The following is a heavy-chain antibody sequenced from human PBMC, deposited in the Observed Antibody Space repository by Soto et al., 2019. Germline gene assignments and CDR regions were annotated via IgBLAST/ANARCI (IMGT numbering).Heavy chain of an antibody. J-gene: IGHJ5*02. CDR1: GSSISSSSYY. V-gene: IGHV4-39*01. Sequence: QLQLQESGPGLVKPSETLSLTCTVSGSSISSSSYYWGWIRQPPGKGLEWIGRIYYSGSTYYNPSLQSRVTLSVDTSKNQFSLMLSSVTAADTAVYYFARLLPINWFDPWGQGTLVTVSS. CDR2: IYYSGST. D-gene: IGHD2-15*01. CDR3: ARLLPINWFDP.